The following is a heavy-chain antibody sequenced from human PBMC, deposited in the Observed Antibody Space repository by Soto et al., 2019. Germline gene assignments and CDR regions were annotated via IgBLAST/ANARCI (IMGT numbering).Heavy chain of an antibody. V-gene: IGHV3-30-3*01. CDR2: ISYDGSNK. CDR1: GFTFSSYA. J-gene: IGHJ6*02. D-gene: IGHD6-25*01. CDR3: ARLQRPKTGYYGMDV. Sequence: LRLSCAASGFTFSSYAMRWVRHAPGKGLEWVAVISYDGSNKYYADSVKGRFTISRDNSKNTLYLQMNSLRAEDTAVYYCARLQRPKTGYYGMDVWGQGTTVTVSS.